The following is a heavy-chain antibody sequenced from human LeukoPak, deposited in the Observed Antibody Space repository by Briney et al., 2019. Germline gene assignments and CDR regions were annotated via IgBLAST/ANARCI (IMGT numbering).Heavy chain of an antibody. V-gene: IGHV1-24*01. CDR1: GYTLTELS. Sequence: ASVKVSCKVSGYTLTELSMHWVRQAPGKGLEWMGGFDPEDGETIYAQKFQGRVTMTRDTSTSTVYMELSSLRSEDTAVYYCARDWRTVTASFDYWGQGTLVTVSS. D-gene: IGHD4-17*01. CDR3: ARDWRTVTASFDY. J-gene: IGHJ4*02. CDR2: FDPEDGET.